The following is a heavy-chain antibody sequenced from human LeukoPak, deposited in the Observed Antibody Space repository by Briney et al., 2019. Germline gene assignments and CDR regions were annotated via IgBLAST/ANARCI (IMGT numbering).Heavy chain of an antibody. CDR3: ARVYYGSGSYYNGFDY. J-gene: IGHJ4*02. Sequence: GGSLRLSCAASGFTFSSYAMHWVRQAPGKGLEWVAVISYDGSNKYYADSVKGRFTISRDNSKNTLYLQMNSLRAEDTAVYYCARVYYGSGSYYNGFDYWGQGTLVTVSS. CDR1: GFTFSSYA. CDR2: ISYDGSNK. D-gene: IGHD3-10*01. V-gene: IGHV3-30*14.